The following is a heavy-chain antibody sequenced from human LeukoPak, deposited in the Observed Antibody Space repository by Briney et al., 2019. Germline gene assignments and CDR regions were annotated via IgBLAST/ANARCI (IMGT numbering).Heavy chain of an antibody. Sequence: GSLRLSWAASGFTFSSYWMSWVRQAPGKGLEWVANINQDESEKYYVDSVKGRFTISRDNARNSLYLQVNSLRADDTALYYCARGRDVDYWGQGTLVIVSS. CDR3: ARGRDVDY. CDR2: INQDESEK. V-gene: IGHV3-7*03. CDR1: GFTFSSYW. J-gene: IGHJ4*02.